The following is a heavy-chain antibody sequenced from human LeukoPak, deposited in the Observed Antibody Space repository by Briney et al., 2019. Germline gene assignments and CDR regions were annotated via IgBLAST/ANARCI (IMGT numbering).Heavy chain of an antibody. CDR1: GFTFSSYS. Sequence: GGSLRLSCAASGFTFSSYSMNWVRQAPGKGLEWVSSISSSSSYIYYADSVKGRFTISRDNAKNSMYLQMNSLRAEDTAVYYCAREGGGYRQDAFDIWGQGTMVTVSS. CDR2: ISSSSSYI. D-gene: IGHD5-12*01. V-gene: IGHV3-21*01. CDR3: AREGGGYRQDAFDI. J-gene: IGHJ3*02.